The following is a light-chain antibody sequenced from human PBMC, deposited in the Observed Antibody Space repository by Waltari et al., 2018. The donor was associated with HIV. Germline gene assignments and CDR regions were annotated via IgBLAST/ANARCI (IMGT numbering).Light chain of an antibody. J-gene: IGLJ1*01. CDR2: VNS. Sequence: QSVLTQPPSVSGAPGQRVTISCTGSSSNIGAGYHVHWYQQLPGTAPKLLIYVNSNRPSGVPDRFSGSKSGTSASLAITGLQAEEEADYHCQSHDSSLSGYVFGTGTKVTVL. CDR3: QSHDSSLSGYV. CDR1: SSNIGAGYH. V-gene: IGLV1-40*01.